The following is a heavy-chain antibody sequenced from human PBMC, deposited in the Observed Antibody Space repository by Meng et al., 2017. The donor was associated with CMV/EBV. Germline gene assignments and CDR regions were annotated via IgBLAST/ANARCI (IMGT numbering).Heavy chain of an antibody. CDR1: GYTFTGYY. CDR2: INPNSGGT. V-gene: IGHV1-2*02. D-gene: IGHD6-19*01. J-gene: IGHJ3*02. Sequence: ASVKVSCKASGYTFTGYYMHWVRQAPGQGLEWMGWINPNSGGTNYAQKFQGKVTMTRDTSISTAYMELSRLRSDDTAVYYCARDLRAVGAFDIWGQGTMVTVSS. CDR3: ARDLRAVGAFDI.